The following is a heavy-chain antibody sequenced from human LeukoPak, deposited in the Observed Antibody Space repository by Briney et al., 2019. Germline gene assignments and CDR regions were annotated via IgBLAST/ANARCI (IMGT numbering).Heavy chain of an antibody. CDR3: ARDRRYCSSTSCSDAFDI. V-gene: IGHV3-53*01. D-gene: IGHD2-2*01. Sequence: QTGGSLRLSCAASGFTFSDYYMSWIRQAPGKGLEWVSVIYSGGSTYYADSVKGRFTISRDNSKNTLYLQMNSLRAEDTAVYYCARDRRYCSSTSCSDAFDIWGQGTMVTVSS. CDR2: IYSGGST. CDR1: GFTFSDYY. J-gene: IGHJ3*02.